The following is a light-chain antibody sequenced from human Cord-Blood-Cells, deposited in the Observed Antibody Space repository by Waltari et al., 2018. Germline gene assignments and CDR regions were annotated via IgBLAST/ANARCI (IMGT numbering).Light chain of an antibody. CDR1: QSISSY. J-gene: IGKJ4*01. CDR2: AAS. CDR3: QQSYSTPPLT. V-gene: IGKV1-39*01. Sequence: DIQMTQSPSSLSASVGDRVTITCRASQSISSYLNWYQQKPGKAAKLPMYAASSLQSGVPSRFSGSGCGTDFTLTNSSLQPEDFATYYCQQSYSTPPLTFGGGTKVEIK.